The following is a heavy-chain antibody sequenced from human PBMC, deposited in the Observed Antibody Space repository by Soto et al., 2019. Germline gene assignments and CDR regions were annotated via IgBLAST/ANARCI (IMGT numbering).Heavy chain of an antibody. Sequence: ASVKVSCKASGYSFTSYAMYWVRQAPGQRLEWMGWINAGNGNTKYSQKFQGRVTITRDTSASTAYMELSSLRSEDTAVYYCARDGDIVATTTCDYWGQGIPVTVSS. V-gene: IGHV1-3*01. CDR1: GYSFTSYA. CDR3: ARDGDIVATTTCDY. CDR2: INAGNGNT. D-gene: IGHD5-12*01. J-gene: IGHJ4*02.